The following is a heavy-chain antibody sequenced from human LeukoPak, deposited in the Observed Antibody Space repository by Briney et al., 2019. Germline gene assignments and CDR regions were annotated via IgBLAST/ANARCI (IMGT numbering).Heavy chain of an antibody. CDR1: GFTFSSYS. V-gene: IGHV3-21*01. CDR3: ARETSHCSSTSCYDGDYFDY. D-gene: IGHD2-2*01. CDR2: ISSSSSYI. Sequence: PGGSLRLSCAASGFTFSSYSMNWVRQAPGKGLEWVSSISSSSSYIYYADSVKGRFTISRDNAKNSLYLQMNSLRAEDTAVYYCARETSHCSSTSCYDGDYFDYWGQGTLVTVSS. J-gene: IGHJ4*02.